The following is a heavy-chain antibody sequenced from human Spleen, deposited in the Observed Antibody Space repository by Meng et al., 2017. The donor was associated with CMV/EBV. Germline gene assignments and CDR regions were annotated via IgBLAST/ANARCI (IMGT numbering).Heavy chain of an antibody. CDR2: ILYDGSNK. J-gene: IGHJ6*02. CDR3: ARDLLLNSYYYYGMDV. V-gene: IGHV3-30*03. Sequence: GESLKISCAASGFTFSSYSMNWVRQAPGKGLEWVAAILYDGSNKYYADSVKGRFTISRDNSKNTLYLQMNSLRAEDTAVYYCARDLLLNSYYYYGMDVWGQGTTVTVSS. CDR1: GFTFSSYS.